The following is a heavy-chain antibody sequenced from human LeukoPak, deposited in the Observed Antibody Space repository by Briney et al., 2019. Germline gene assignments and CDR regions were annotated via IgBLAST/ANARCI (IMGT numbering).Heavy chain of an antibody. J-gene: IGHJ4*02. V-gene: IGHV4-39*07. Sequence: SETLSLTCTVSGGSISNSSYSWGWPRQPPGKGLGWLGSIYYSGSTYYDPSLKSRLTISVDTSKNQFSLKLSSVTAADTAVYYCASHYGGNAPHYWGQGTLVTVSS. D-gene: IGHD4-23*01. CDR1: GGSISNSSYS. CDR2: IYYSGST. CDR3: ASHYGGNAPHY.